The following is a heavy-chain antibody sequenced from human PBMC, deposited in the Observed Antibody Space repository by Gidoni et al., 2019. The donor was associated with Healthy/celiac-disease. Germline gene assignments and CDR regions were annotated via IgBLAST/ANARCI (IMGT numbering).Heavy chain of an antibody. CDR2: IYFSGST. CDR3: ARGDQGAPEWELLYYFDY. CDR1: GGPISRSSSY. Sequence: QLQLQESGPGLVKPSETLSLPCTVSGGPISRSSSYWGWIRQPPGKGLEWIGSIYFSGSTYYNPSLKSRVTISVDTSKNQFSLKLSSVTAADTAVYYCARGDQGAPEWELLYYFDYWGQGTLVTVSS. J-gene: IGHJ4*02. V-gene: IGHV4-39*01. D-gene: IGHD1-26*01.